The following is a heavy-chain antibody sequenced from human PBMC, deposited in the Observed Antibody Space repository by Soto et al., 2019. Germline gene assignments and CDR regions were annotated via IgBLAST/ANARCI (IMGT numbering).Heavy chain of an antibody. CDR3: ARVLGFLECFRFDP. CDR1: GFSLSNARMG. Sequence: SGPTLVNPTETLTLTCTVSGFSLSNARMGVSWIRQPPGKALEWLAHIFSNDEKSYSTSLKSRLTISKDTSKSQVVLTMTNMDPVETATYYCARVLGFLECFRFDPWGQGTMVTVSS. CDR2: IFSNDEK. J-gene: IGHJ5*02. V-gene: IGHV2-26*01. D-gene: IGHD3-3*01.